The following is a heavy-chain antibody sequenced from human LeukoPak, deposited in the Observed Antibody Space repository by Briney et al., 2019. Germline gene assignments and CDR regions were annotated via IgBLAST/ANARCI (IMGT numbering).Heavy chain of an antibody. CDR3: ARDGDGSYFRVY. CDR1: GFPFSSYW. J-gene: IGHJ4*02. Sequence: SGGSLRLSCAASGFPFSSYWISWVRQAPGKGLEWVANIKQDGSEKYYVDSVKGRFTISRDNAKNSLYLQMNSLRAEDTAVYYCARDGDGSYFRVYWGQGTLVTVSS. D-gene: IGHD1-26*01. V-gene: IGHV3-7*03. CDR2: IKQDGSEK.